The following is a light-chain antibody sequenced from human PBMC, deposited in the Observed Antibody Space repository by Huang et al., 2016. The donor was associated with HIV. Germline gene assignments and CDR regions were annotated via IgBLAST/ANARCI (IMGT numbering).Light chain of an antibody. CDR3: QQYDNLPRT. CDR2: VAS. CDR1: QDITNY. V-gene: IGKV1-33*01. Sequence: DIQMTQSPSSLSASVGDRVTITCQASQDITNYLNWYQHIPGKAPKLLIYVASILQTGVPSRFSGRGSGTHFTFTITSLQPEDIATYYCQQYDNLPRTFGGGTKV. J-gene: IGKJ4*01.